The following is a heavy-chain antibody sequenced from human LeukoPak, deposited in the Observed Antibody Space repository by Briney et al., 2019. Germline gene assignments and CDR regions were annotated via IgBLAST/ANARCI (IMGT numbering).Heavy chain of an antibody. CDR1: GFTFSSYS. Sequence: GGSLRLSCAASGFTFSSYSMNWVRQAPGKGLEWVSSISGSSSYIYYADSVKGRFTISRDDAKNSLYLQMNSLRAEDTAVYYCARSSLIESAFDIWGQGTLVTVSS. CDR3: ARSSLIESAFDI. D-gene: IGHD2-2*01. J-gene: IGHJ3*02. V-gene: IGHV3-21*01. CDR2: ISGSSSYI.